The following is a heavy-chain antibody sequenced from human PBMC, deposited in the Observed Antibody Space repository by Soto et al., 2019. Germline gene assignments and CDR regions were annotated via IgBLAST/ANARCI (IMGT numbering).Heavy chain of an antibody. V-gene: IGHV3-23*01. D-gene: IGHD3-16*01. CDR2: ITTTGGST. CDR3: ATAGRTGFD. CDR1: GFTFSTYA. Sequence: EVQLLESGGGLVQPGGSLRLSCAASGFTFSTYAMNWVRQAPGKGLEWVSTITTTGGSTYYADSVKGRFTISRDNSKDTLFLQMNSRRAEDAAVYYCATAGRTGFDWGQGTLVTVSS. J-gene: IGHJ4*02.